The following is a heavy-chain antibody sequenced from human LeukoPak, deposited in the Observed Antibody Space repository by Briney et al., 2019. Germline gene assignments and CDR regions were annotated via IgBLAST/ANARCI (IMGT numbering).Heavy chain of an antibody. CDR3: ATDRGYCSGTSCRNWFDP. J-gene: IGHJ5*02. Sequence: GRSLRLSCAASGFTFSSYAMHWVRQAPGKGLEWVAVISYDGSNKYYADSVKGRFTISRDNSKNTLYLQMNSLRAEDTAVYYCATDRGYCSGTSCRNWFDPWGQGTLVTVSS. V-gene: IGHV3-30-3*01. CDR1: GFTFSSYA. CDR2: ISYDGSNK. D-gene: IGHD2-2*01.